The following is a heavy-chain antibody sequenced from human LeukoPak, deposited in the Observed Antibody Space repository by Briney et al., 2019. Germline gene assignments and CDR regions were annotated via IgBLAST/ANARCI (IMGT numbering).Heavy chain of an antibody. CDR3: ARDPIAAAGFDFDY. D-gene: IGHD6-13*01. CDR2: IYYSGST. V-gene: IGHV4-39*07. Sequence: KPSETLSLTCTVSGGSISSSSYYWGWIRQPPGKGLEWIGSIYYSGSTYYNPSLKSRVTISVDTSKNQFSLKLSSVTAADTAVCYCARDPIAAAGFDFDYWGQGTLVTVSS. CDR1: GGSISSSSYY. J-gene: IGHJ4*02.